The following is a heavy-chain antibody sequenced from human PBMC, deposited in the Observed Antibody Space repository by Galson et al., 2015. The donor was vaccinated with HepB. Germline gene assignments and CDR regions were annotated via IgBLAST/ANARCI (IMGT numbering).Heavy chain of an antibody. D-gene: IGHD6-19*01. CDR2: ISGSGGST. J-gene: IGHJ1*01. CDR3: AKDLIAVAARVAEYFQH. Sequence: SLRLSCAASGFTFSSYAMSWVRQAPGKGLEWVSAISGSGGSTYYADSVKGRFTISRDNSKNTLYLQMNSLRAEDTAVYYCAKDLIAVAARVAEYFQHWGQGTLVTVSS. V-gene: IGHV3-23*01. CDR1: GFTFSSYA.